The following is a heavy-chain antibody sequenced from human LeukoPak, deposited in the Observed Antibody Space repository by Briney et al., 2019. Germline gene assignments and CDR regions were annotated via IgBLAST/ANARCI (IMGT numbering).Heavy chain of an antibody. CDR2: IGGDADGT. J-gene: IGHJ4*02. CDR1: GFTVTNFA. CDR3: VHPTGEGWFYFPY. Sequence: PGGSLRLSCAACGFTVTNFAIAWVRQAPGKGLEWVAAIGGDADGTTYPDRVRGRFFLSRDSSKNTLYLQMNVLTVEDTAVYHCVHPTGEGWFYFPYWGQGTPVTVSS. V-gene: IGHV3-23*01. D-gene: IGHD7-27*01.